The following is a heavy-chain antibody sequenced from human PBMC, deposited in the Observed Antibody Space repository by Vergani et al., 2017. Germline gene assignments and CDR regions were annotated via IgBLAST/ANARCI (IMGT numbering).Heavy chain of an antibody. CDR2: IIPILGIA. V-gene: IGHV1-69*04. CDR1: GGTFSSYA. D-gene: IGHD1-26*01. J-gene: IGHJ3*02. CDR3: ARGFGSYSPPGAFDI. Sequence: QVQLVQSGAEVKKPGSSVKVSCKASGGTFSSYAISWVRQAHGQGLEWMGRIIPILGIANYAQKFQGRVTITADKSTSTAYMELSSLRSEDTAVYYCARGFGSYSPPGAFDIWGQGTMVTVSS.